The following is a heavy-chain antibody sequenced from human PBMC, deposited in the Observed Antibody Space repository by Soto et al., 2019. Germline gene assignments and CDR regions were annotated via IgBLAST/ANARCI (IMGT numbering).Heavy chain of an antibody. CDR1: GFTFSSYA. CDR3: AKSGGWYRSSTSCPDYYYGMDV. D-gene: IGHD2-2*01. V-gene: IGHV3-23*01. Sequence: GGSLRLSCAASGFTFSSYAMSWVRQAPGKGLEWVSAISGSGGSTYYADSVKGRFTISRDNSKNTLYLQMNSLRAEDTAVYYCAKSGGWYRSSTSCPDYYYGMDVWGQGTTVTVSS. J-gene: IGHJ6*02. CDR2: ISGSGGST.